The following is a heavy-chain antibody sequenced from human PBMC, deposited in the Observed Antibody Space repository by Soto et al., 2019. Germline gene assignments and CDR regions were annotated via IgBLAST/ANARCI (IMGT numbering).Heavy chain of an antibody. V-gene: IGHV3-48*02. Sequence: EVQLVESGGGLVQPGGSLSPSCTASEFAFAPYSWNGVRQAPGKGLEWISYISSPSTISYADSVKGRFTISRDNAENSLYLQMNSLRDEDTAVYYCVRDHKWAFDSWGQGTLVTVSS. CDR1: EFAFAPYS. D-gene: IGHD1-26*01. J-gene: IGHJ4*02. CDR2: ISSPSTI. CDR3: VRDHKWAFDS.